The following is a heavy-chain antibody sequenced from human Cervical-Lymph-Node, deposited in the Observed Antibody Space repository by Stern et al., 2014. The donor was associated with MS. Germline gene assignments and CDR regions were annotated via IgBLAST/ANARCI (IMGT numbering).Heavy chain of an antibody. Sequence: EVQLVESGGDLVQPGGSLRLSCAASGFTFSSYGLSWVRQAPGKGLEWVSVISGRGADTDYGDSVKGRFTISRDNSKNTLYLQMNSLRVEDTAVYYCARLSGSYDYYYFGLDIWGQGTTVTVSS. CDR1: GFTFSSYG. J-gene: IGHJ6*02. CDR2: ISGRGADT. V-gene: IGHV3-23*04. CDR3: ARLSGSYDYYYFGLDI. D-gene: IGHD1-26*01.